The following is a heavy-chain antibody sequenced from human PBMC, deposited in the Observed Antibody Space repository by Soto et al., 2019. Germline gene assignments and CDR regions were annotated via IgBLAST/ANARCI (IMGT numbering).Heavy chain of an antibody. Sequence: XGSLRLSCAASGFTFSSYAMSWVRQAPGKGLEWVSAISGSGGSTYYADSVKGRFTISRDNSKNTLYLQMNSLRAEDTAVYYCAKGGVQYQPSYIDVWGKGITVTVSS. CDR1: GFTFSSYA. D-gene: IGHD2-2*01. J-gene: IGHJ6*03. V-gene: IGHV3-23*01. CDR3: AKGGVQYQPSYIDV. CDR2: ISGSGGST.